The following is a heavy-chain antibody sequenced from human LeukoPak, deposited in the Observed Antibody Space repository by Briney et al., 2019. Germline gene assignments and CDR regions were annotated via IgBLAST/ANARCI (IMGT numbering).Heavy chain of an antibody. D-gene: IGHD6-19*01. V-gene: IGHV4-61*02. CDR1: GGSISSGSYY. CDR3: ARGPIAVATNDY. J-gene: IGHJ4*02. CDR2: IYTSGST. Sequence: SQTLSLTCTVSGGSISSGSYYWSWIRQPAGKGLEWIGRIYTSGSTNYNPSLKSRVTTSVDTSKNQFSLKLSSVTAADTAVYYCARGPIAVATNDYWGQGTLVTVSS.